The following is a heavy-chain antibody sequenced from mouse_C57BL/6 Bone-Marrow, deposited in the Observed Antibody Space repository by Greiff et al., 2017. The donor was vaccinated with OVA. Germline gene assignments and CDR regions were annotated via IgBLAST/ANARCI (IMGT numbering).Heavy chain of an antibody. D-gene: IGHD1-1*01. CDR2: IDPSDSYT. CDR1: GYTFTSYW. CDR3: ARSITTVVATRYFDY. V-gene: IGHV1-69*01. Sequence: QVQLQQPGAELVMPGASVKLSCKASGYTFTSYWMHWVKQRPGQGLEWIGEIDPSDSYTNYNQKFKGKSTLTADKSSSTAYMQLSSLTSEDSAVYYCARSITTVVATRYFDYWGQGTTLTVSS. J-gene: IGHJ2*01.